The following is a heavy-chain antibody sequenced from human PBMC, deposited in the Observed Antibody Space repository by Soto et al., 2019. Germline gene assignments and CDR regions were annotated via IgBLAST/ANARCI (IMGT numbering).Heavy chain of an antibody. CDR3: ARHGPGLPAAIVDWFDP. Sequence: EVQLVQSGAEVKKPGESLRISCKGSGYSFTSYWISWVRQMPGKGLEWMGRIDPSDSYTNYSPSFQGHVTISADKSISTAYLQWSSLKASDTAMYYCARHGPGLPAAIVDWFDPWGQGTLVTVSS. CDR2: IDPSDSYT. D-gene: IGHD2-2*02. CDR1: GYSFTSYW. J-gene: IGHJ5*02. V-gene: IGHV5-10-1*03.